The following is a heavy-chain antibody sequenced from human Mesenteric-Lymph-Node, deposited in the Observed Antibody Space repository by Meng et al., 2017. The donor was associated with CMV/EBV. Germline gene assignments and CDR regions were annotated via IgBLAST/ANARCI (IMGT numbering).Heavy chain of an antibody. D-gene: IGHD5-18*01. CDR2: IYYSGST. Sequence: GSLRLSCTVSGGSISSSSYYWGWIRQPPGKGLEWIGSIYYSGSTYYNPSLKSRVTISVDTSKNQFSLKLSSVTAADTAVYYCARGGGGYSYGYPMRYWGQGTLVTVSS. V-gene: IGHV4-39*07. CDR1: GGSISSSSYY. CDR3: ARGGGGYSYGYPMRY. J-gene: IGHJ4*02.